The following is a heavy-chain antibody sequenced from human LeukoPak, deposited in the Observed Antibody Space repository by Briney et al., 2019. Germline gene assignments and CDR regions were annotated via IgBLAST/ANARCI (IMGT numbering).Heavy chain of an antibody. CDR3: ARGRTRGPFDY. J-gene: IGHJ4*02. Sequence: SQTLSLTCAVSGDSISSGAYSWSWIRQPPGKGLEWIGYIYYSGSTNYNPSLKSRVTISVDTSKNQFSLKLSSVTAADTAVYYCARGRTRGPFDYWGQGTLVTVSS. V-gene: IGHV4-61*08. D-gene: IGHD2-8*01. CDR1: GDSISSGAYS. CDR2: IYYSGST.